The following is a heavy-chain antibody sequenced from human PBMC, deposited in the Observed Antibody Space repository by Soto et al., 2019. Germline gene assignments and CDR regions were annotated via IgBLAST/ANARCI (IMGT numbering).Heavy chain of an antibody. Sequence: QVQLVQSGAEVKKPGSSVKVSCKASGGTFSSYAISWVRQAPGQGLEWMGGIIPIFGTANYAQKFQGRVTITADESTSTAYMELSSLRSEDTAVYYCAITTTVTTTTRYYGMDVWGQGTTVTVSS. J-gene: IGHJ6*02. V-gene: IGHV1-69*01. CDR1: GGTFSSYA. CDR2: IIPIFGTA. D-gene: IGHD4-4*01. CDR3: AITTTVTTTTRYYGMDV.